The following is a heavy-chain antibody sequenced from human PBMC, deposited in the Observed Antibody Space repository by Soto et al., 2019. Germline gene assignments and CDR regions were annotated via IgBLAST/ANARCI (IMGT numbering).Heavy chain of an antibody. CDR2: ISSSGSTI. J-gene: IGHJ4*02. CDR3: ARDNWNDRRFDY. CDR1: GFTFSSYE. V-gene: IGHV3-48*03. Sequence: HPGGSLRLSCAASGFTFSSYEMNWVRQAPGKGLEWVSYISSSGSTIYYADSVKGRFTISRDNAKNSLYLQMNSLRAEDTAVYYCARDNWNDRRFDYWGQGTLVTVSS. D-gene: IGHD1-20*01.